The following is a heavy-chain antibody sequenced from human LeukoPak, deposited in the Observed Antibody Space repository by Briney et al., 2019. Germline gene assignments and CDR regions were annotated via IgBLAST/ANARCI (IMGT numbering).Heavy chain of an antibody. Sequence: SVKVSCKASGGTFSSYAISWVRQAPGQGLEWMGGIIPIFGTANYAQKFQGRVTITADKSTSTAYMELSSLRSEDTAVYYCARESGYGSGSVDYWGQGTLVTVSS. CDR1: GGTFSSYA. J-gene: IGHJ4*02. D-gene: IGHD3-10*01. V-gene: IGHV1-69*06. CDR2: IIPIFGTA. CDR3: ARESGYGSGSVDY.